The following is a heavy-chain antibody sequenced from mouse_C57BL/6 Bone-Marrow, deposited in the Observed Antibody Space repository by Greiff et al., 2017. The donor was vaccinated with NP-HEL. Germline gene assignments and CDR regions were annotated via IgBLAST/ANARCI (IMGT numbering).Heavy chain of an antibody. CDR2: IDPSDSET. D-gene: IGHD1-1*01. Sequence: QVQLQQPGAELVRPGSSVKLSCKASGYTFTSYWMHWVKQRPIQGLEWIGNIDPSDSETHYNQKFKDKATLTVDKSSSTAYMQLSSLTSEDSAVYYCARNPHYYGSSYWYFDVWGTGTTVTVSS. J-gene: IGHJ1*03. V-gene: IGHV1-52*01. CDR1: GYTFTSYW. CDR3: ARNPHYYGSSYWYFDV.